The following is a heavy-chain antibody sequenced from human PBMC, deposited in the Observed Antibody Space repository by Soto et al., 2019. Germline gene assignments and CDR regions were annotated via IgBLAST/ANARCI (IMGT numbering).Heavy chain of an antibody. CDR2: ITPILDTP. CDR3: AREDGGYCGGSTGFVLDS. J-gene: IGHJ4*02. V-gene: IGHV1-69*01. Sequence: QVHLVQSGAEVKKPGSSVTVSCKASGGIFNNYAFSWVRQAPGQGLEWMGGITPILDTPTYAQRFQDRVAITADASTTTVYMELGRLRSADTAGYFCAREDGGYCGGSTGFVLDSWGQGTMVIVSP. D-gene: IGHD2-21*01. CDR1: GGIFNNYA.